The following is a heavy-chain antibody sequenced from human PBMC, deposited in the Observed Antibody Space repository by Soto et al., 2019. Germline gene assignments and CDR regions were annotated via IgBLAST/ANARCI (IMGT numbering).Heavy chain of an antibody. CDR3: AREPVGPDYAMDV. J-gene: IGHJ6*02. D-gene: IGHD1-26*01. CDR1: GFAFSTYG. Sequence: VQLLESGGGLVQPGGSLRLSCAASGFAFSTYGMHWVRQTPGKGLEWVAVLGFDGGGRYYADSVKGRFTISRDNSKNTLHLQMDSLRAEDTALYYCAREPVGPDYAMDVWGQGTTVTVSS. V-gene: IGHV3-33*04. CDR2: LGFDGGGR.